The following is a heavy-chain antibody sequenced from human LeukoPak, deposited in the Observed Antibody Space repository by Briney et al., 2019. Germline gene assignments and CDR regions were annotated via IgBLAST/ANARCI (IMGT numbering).Heavy chain of an antibody. CDR3: ARREVGATYVWFDP. Sequence: PSETLSLTCTVSGGFISSYYWSWIRQPPGKGLEWIGYIYTSGSTNYNPSFKSRVIISVDTSKNLFSLKLSSVTAADTAVYYCARREVGATYVWFDPWGQGTLVTVSS. J-gene: IGHJ5*02. CDR2: IYTSGST. D-gene: IGHD1-26*01. V-gene: IGHV4-4*09. CDR1: GGFISSYY.